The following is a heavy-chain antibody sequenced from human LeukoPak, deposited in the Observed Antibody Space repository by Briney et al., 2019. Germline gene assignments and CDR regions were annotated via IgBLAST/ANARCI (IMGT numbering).Heavy chain of an antibody. Sequence: SGGSLRLSCAASGFTFNNYAMTWVRQAPGKGLEWVTTITGSGASTYSADSVRGRFTISRDNSSKALFLHMNSLRADDTAVYYCARNQDSSWYYYYMDVWGIGTMVTVSS. J-gene: IGHJ6*03. CDR3: ARNQDSSWYYYYMDV. CDR2: ITGSGAST. CDR1: GFTFNNYA. D-gene: IGHD6-13*01. V-gene: IGHV3-23*01.